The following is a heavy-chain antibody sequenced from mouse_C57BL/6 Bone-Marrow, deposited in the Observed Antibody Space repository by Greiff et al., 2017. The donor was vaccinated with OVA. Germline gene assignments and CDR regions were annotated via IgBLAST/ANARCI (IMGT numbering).Heavy chain of an antibody. CDR2: IDPENGDT. D-gene: IGHD1-1*01. V-gene: IGHV14-4*01. CDR3: TPYGSSPFDY. J-gene: IGHJ2*01. Sequence: VQLKESGAELVRPGASVKLSCTASGFNIKDDYMHWVKQRPEQGLEWIGWIDPENGDTEYASKFQGKATITADTSSNTAYLQLSSLTSEDTAVYYCTPYGSSPFDYWGQGTTLTVSS. CDR1: GFNIKDDY.